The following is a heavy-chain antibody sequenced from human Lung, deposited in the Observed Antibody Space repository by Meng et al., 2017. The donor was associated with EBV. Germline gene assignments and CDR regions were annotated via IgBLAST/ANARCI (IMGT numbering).Heavy chain of an antibody. CDR1: GGSINSGSFY. V-gene: IGHV4-39*02. J-gene: IGHJ5*02. Sequence: QLTHWGEGLLKPSETLSLTCTVSGGSINSGSFYWGWIRQPPGKGLEWIGSMHFSGRTHYSTSLKNRVTISVDTSKNQFSLKLTSVTAADTAVYYCAREYSSSSGLPGPWGQGTLVTVSS. D-gene: IGHD6-6*01. CDR3: AREYSSSSGLPGP. CDR2: MHFSGRT.